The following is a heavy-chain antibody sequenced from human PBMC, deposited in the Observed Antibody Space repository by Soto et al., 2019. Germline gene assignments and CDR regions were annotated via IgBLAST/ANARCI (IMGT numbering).Heavy chain of an antibody. D-gene: IGHD1-7*01. CDR3: VTGTTGYYGMDV. J-gene: IGHJ6*01. V-gene: IGHV1-69*06. CDR1: GGTFSSYA. Sequence: SVKVSCKASGGTFSSYAISWVRQAPGQGLEWMGGIIPIFGTANYAQKFQGRVTITADKSTSTAYMELSSLRSEDTAVYYCVTGTTGYYGMDVWGPETLLVTVSS. CDR2: IIPIFGTA.